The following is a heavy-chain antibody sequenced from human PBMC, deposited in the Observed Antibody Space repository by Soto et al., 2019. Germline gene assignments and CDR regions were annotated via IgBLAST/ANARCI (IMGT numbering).Heavy chain of an antibody. V-gene: IGHV1-46*01. CDR1: GYTFTSYY. CDR2: INPSGGST. J-gene: IGHJ6*02. Sequence: ASVKVSCKASGYTFTSYYMHWVRQAPGQGLEWMGIINPSGGSTSYAQKFQGRVTMTRDTSTSTVYMELSSLRSEDTAVYYCARGTGIAAAGGFGYYYGMDVWGQGTTVTVSS. D-gene: IGHD6-13*01. CDR3: ARGTGIAAAGGFGYYYGMDV.